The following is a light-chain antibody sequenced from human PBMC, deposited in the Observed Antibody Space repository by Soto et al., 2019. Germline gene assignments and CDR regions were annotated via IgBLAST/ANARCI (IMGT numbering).Light chain of an antibody. Sequence: EIVLTQSPDTLSLSPGERGTLSCRAIQSVSSSFLAWYQQRPGQAPRLLIYGASSRATGIPDRFSGSGSGADFTLTISRLEPEDFAVYYCQQYGSSPPWTFGQGTKVDIK. J-gene: IGKJ1*01. CDR3: QQYGSSPPWT. V-gene: IGKV3-20*01. CDR2: GAS. CDR1: QSVSSSF.